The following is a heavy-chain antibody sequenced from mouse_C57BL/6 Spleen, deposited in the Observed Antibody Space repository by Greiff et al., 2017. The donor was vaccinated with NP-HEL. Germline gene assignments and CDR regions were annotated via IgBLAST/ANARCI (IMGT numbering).Heavy chain of an antibody. J-gene: IGHJ1*03. D-gene: IGHD1-1*01. CDR3: ARGLYYYGSSPYWYFDV. V-gene: IGHV1-18*01. CDR1: GYTFTDYN. CDR2: INPNNGGT. Sequence: VQLQQSGPELVKPGASVKIPCKASGYTFTDYNMDWVKQSHGKSLEWIGDINPNNGGTIYNQKFKGKATLTVDKSSSTAYMELRSLTSEDTAVYYCARGLYYYGSSPYWYFDVWGTGTTVTVSS.